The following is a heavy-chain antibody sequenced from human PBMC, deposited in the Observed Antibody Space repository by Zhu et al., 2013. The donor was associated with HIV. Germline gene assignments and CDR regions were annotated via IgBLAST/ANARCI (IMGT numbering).Heavy chain of an antibody. CDR3: ASIFPVGVLLSVGAWVPTP. Sequence: QVQLVQSGAEVKKPGASVKVSCKASGYTFTSYGISWVRQAPGQGLEWMGWISAYNGNTNYAQKLQGRVTMTTDTSTSTAYMELRSLRSDDTAVYYCASIFPVGVLLSVGAWVPTPWGQGTLVTVSS. V-gene: IGHV1-18*01. CDR1: GYTFTSYG. J-gene: IGHJ5*02. CDR2: ISAYNGNT. D-gene: IGHD3-10*01.